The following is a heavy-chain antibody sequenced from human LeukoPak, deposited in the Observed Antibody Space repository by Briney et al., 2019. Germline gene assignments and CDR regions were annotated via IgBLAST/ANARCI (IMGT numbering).Heavy chain of an antibody. V-gene: IGHV1-18*01. CDR2: ISAYNGNT. Sequence: ASVKVSCKASGYTFTSYGISWVRQAPGQGLEWMGWISAYNGNTNYAQKLQGRVTMTTDTSTSTAYMELRSLRSDDTAVYYCARDTYYDFWSGYGSPPTFDYWGQGTLVTVSS. J-gene: IGHJ4*02. D-gene: IGHD3-3*01. CDR1: GYTFTSYG. CDR3: ARDTYYDFWSGYGSPPTFDY.